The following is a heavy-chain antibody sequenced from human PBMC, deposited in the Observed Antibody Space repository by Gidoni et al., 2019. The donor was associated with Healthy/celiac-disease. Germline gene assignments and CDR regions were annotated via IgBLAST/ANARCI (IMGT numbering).Heavy chain of an antibody. D-gene: IGHD2-2*01. J-gene: IGHJ5*02. CDR1: GGSISSYY. Sequence: QVQLQESGPGLVKPSGTLSPPCTGSGGSISSYYWSWIRQPAGKGLEWIGRISTSGSTNYNPSLKSRVTMSVDTSKNQFSLKLSSVTAADTAVYYCAGGVVPAPTETELHWFDPWGQGTLVTVSS. CDR3: AGGVVPAPTETELHWFDP. V-gene: IGHV4-4*07. CDR2: ISTSGST.